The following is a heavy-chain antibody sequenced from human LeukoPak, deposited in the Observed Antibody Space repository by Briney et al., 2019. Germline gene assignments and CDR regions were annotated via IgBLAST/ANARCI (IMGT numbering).Heavy chain of an antibody. CDR1: GFTFSSYA. CDR2: ISGSGGST. J-gene: IGHJ3*02. CDR3: AKALQGSGSYYNPGAFDI. D-gene: IGHD3-10*01. V-gene: IGHV3-23*01. Sequence: GGSLRLSCVASGFTFSSYAMSWVRQAPGKGLEWVSTISGSGGSTYYADSVKGRFTISRDSSKNTLYLQMNSLRAEDTAVYYCAKALQGSGSYYNPGAFDIWGQGTMVTVSS.